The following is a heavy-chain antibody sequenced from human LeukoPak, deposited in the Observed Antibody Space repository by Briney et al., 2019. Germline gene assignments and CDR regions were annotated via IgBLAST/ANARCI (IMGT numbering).Heavy chain of an antibody. Sequence: GGSLRLSCAASGFTFSSYGMHWVRQAPGKGLEWVAVIWYDGSNKYYADSVKGRFTISRDNSKNTLYLQMNSLRAEDTAVYYCARDDSSGYYYGYFDYWGQGTLVTVSS. J-gene: IGHJ4*02. CDR3: ARDDSSGYYYGYFDY. CDR2: IWYDGSNK. D-gene: IGHD3-22*01. V-gene: IGHV3-33*01. CDR1: GFTFSSYG.